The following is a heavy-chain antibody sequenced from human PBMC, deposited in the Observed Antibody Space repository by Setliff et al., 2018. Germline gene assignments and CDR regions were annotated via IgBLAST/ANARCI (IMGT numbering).Heavy chain of an antibody. V-gene: IGHV1-8*01. D-gene: IGHD3-10*01. J-gene: IGHJ4*02. Sequence: GASVKVSCKASGYTFINYDINWVRQATGQGLEWMGWMNPNSGNTGYAQKFHGRVTMTRNTSISTAYMELSSLRSDDTAVYYCARSFYGCFNYWGQGTLVTVSS. CDR2: MNPNSGNT. CDR3: ARSFYGCFNY. CDR1: GYTFINYD.